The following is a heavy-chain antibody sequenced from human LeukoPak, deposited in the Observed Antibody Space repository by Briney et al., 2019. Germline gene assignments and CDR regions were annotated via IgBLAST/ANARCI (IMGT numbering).Heavy chain of an antibody. Sequence: SETLSLTCTVSGGSISSYYWSWIRQPPGKGLEWIGSIYYSGSTYYNPSLKSRVTISVDTSKNQFSLKLSSVTAADTAVYYCARRIMTTVSYYFDYWGQGTLVTVSS. CDR2: IYYSGST. J-gene: IGHJ4*02. CDR1: GGSISSYY. V-gene: IGHV4-39*01. CDR3: ARRIMTTVSYYFDY. D-gene: IGHD4-11*01.